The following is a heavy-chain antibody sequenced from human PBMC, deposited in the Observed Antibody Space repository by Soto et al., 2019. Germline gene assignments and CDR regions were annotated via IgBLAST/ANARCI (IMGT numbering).Heavy chain of an antibody. CDR2: IHHSGST. CDR3: ARVGPWVPYYYDSSPYTFENWFDP. J-gene: IGHJ5*02. CDR1: AGSISSYY. D-gene: IGHD3-22*01. Sequence: SETLSLTCTVSAGSISSYYWSWIRQPPGKGLEWIGYIHHSGSTNYNPSLKSRVTVSLDTSKNQFSLILNSVTAADTAVYYCARVGPWVPYYYDSSPYTFENWFDPWGQGTLVTVSS. V-gene: IGHV4-59*08.